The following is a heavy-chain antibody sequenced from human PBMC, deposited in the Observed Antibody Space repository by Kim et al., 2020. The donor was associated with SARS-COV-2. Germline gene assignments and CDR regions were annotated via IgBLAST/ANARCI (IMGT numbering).Heavy chain of an antibody. Sequence: SETLSLTCAVYGGSFSGYYWSWIRQPPGKGLEWIGEINHSGSTNYNPSLKSRVTISVDTSKNQFSLKLSSVTAADTAVYYCARRDIVVVPAAMRRNYYYYYGMDVWGQGTTGTVSS. CDR2: INHSGST. CDR3: ARRDIVVVPAAMRRNYYYYYGMDV. J-gene: IGHJ6*02. D-gene: IGHD2-2*01. CDR1: GGSFSGYY. V-gene: IGHV4-34*01.